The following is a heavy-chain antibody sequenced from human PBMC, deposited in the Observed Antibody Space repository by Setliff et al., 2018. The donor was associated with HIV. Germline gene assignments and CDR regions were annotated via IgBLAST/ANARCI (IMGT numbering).Heavy chain of an antibody. CDR2: MNPNSGNT. CDR1: GYTFTTYD. V-gene: IGHV1-8*02. J-gene: IGHJ6*02. D-gene: IGHD3-10*01. Sequence: RASVKVSCKASGYTFTTYDINWVRQATGQGLEWMGWMNPNSGNTGYAQKFQGRVTMTRDTSTSTVYMKLSSLRAEDTAVYYCARDFGITMVRRMDVWGQGTTVTVSS. CDR3: ARDFGITMVRRMDV.